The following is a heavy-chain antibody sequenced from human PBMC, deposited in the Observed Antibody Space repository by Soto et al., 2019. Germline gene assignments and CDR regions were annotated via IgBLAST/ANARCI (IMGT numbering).Heavy chain of an antibody. V-gene: IGHV3-30-3*01. CDR3: ARVGGTAARRQGLDF. J-gene: IGHJ4*02. CDR1: GFTFTSYS. CDR2: ISYDGSNK. Sequence: VQLVESGGGVVQPGRSLRLSCAASGFTFTSYSMHWVCQAPGKGLEWVAVISYDGSNKYYADSVKGRFTTSRDNSKSTLFLRMNSLRLEDTALYYCARVGGTAARRQGLDFWGQGTLVTVSS. D-gene: IGHD6-6*01.